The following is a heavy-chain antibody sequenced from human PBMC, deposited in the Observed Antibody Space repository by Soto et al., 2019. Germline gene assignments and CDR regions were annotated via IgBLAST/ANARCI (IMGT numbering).Heavy chain of an antibody. V-gene: IGHV3-23*01. D-gene: IGHD2-2*01. CDR3: AKQLVVVPAAGDAFDI. CDR1: GFTFSSHA. J-gene: IGHJ3*02. CDR2: ISGSAGST. Sequence: SLRLSCAASGFTFSSHAMSWVRQAPGKGLEWVSAISGSAGSTYYADSVKGRFTVSRDNSKDTLYLQMNSLRPEDTALYYCAKQLVVVPAAGDAFDIWGQGTMVTVSS.